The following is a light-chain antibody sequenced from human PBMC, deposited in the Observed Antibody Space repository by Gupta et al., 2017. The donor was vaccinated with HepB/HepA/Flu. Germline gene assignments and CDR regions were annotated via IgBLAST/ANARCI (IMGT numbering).Light chain of an antibody. V-gene: IGKV4-1*01. CDR1: QSRLYSSNNNNY. CDR2: WAS. Sequence: DIVMTHSPDSLSVSLGERATIHCKSSQSRLYSSNNNNYIAWYQQKPGQPPKLLIHWASTRESGVPDRFSGSGSGTDCTLTINSLQAEDVAIYYCQQYDSTPQTFGQGTKVEIK. CDR3: QQYDSTPQT. J-gene: IGKJ1*01.